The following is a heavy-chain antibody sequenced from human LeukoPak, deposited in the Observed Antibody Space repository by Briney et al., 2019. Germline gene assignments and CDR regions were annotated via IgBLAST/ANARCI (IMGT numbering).Heavy chain of an antibody. V-gene: IGHV3-23*01. D-gene: IGHD6-19*01. CDR2: ISGSGGST. CDR1: GFTFSSYG. J-gene: IGHJ4*02. Sequence: PGGSLRLSCAASGFTFSSYGMHWVRQAPGKGLEWVSAISGSGGSTYYADSVKGRFTISRDNSKNTLYLQMNSLRAEDTAVYYCAKTGYSSGWYVYWGQGTLVTVSS. CDR3: AKTGYSSGWYVY.